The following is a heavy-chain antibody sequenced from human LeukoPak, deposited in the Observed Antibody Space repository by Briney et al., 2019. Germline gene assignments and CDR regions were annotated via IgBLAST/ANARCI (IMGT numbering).Heavy chain of an antibody. CDR2: IIPIFGTA. V-gene: IGHV1-69*06. CDR1: GGTFSSYA. Sequence: SVKVSCKASGGTFSSYAISWVRQAPGQGLEWMGGIIPIFGTANYAQKFQGRVTITADKSTSTAYMELSSLRSEDTAVYYCAGSSSAPGSIDYWGQGTLVTVSS. CDR3: AGSSSAPGSIDY. D-gene: IGHD6-13*01. J-gene: IGHJ4*02.